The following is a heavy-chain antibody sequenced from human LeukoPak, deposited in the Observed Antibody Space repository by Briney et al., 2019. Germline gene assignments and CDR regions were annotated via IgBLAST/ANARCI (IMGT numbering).Heavy chain of an antibody. D-gene: IGHD3-10*01. J-gene: IGHJ5*02. Sequence: ASVKVSCKASGGTFSSYAISWVRQAPGQGLEWMGGIIPIFGTANYAQKFQGRVTMTEDTSTDTAYMELSSLRSEDTAVYYCATRPIIPFNYYGSGSYSTWGQGTLVTVSS. V-gene: IGHV1-69*06. CDR2: IIPIFGTA. CDR1: GGTFSSYA. CDR3: ATRPIIPFNYYGSGSYST.